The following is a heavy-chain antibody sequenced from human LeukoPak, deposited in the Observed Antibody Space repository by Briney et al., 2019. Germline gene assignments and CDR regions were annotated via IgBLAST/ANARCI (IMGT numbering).Heavy chain of an antibody. Sequence: SVKVSCKASGGTFSSYAISWVRQAPGQGLEWMGRIIPIFGTANYAQKFQGRVTITTDESTSTACMELSSLRSEDTAVYYCALPADGQLWSLHDAFDIWGQGTMVTVSS. CDR2: IIPIFGTA. CDR1: GGTFSSYA. J-gene: IGHJ3*02. CDR3: ALPADGQLWSLHDAFDI. D-gene: IGHD5-18*01. V-gene: IGHV1-69*05.